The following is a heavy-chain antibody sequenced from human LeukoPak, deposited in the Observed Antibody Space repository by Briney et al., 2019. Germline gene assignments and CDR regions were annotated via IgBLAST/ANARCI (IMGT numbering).Heavy chain of an antibody. D-gene: IGHD6-19*01. CDR3: ARGIIAVAGVFDP. J-gene: IGHJ5*02. Sequence: SETLSLTCTVSGGSIRSYYWSWIRQPPGKGLKWIGYIYYSGSTNYNPSLKSRVTISVDTSKNQFSLKLSSVTVADTAVYYCARGIIAVAGVFDPWGQGTLVTVSS. CDR2: IYYSGST. CDR1: GGSIRSYY. V-gene: IGHV4-59*01.